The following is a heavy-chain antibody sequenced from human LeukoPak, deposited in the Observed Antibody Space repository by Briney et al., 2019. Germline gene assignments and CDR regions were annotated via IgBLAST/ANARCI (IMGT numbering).Heavy chain of an antibody. CDR2: IKQDESEK. V-gene: IGHV3-7*03. J-gene: IGHJ4*02. CDR1: GFSFSNYW. CDR3: ARLVGDVTTWDC. Sequence: PGGSLRLSCTASGFSFSNYWMSWVRQAPGKGLEWVASIKQDESEKYYVDSVKGRFTTSRDNAKSSLYLQMNALRGEDTAVYYFARLVGDVTTWDCWGQGTLVTVSS. D-gene: IGHD1-26*01.